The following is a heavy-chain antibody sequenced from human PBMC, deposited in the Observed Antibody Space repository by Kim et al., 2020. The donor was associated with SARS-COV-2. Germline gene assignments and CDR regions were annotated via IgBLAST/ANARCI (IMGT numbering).Heavy chain of an antibody. CDR3: ARDKVVVVPGPGGNDAFDI. CDR2: INAGNGNT. V-gene: IGHV1-3*01. J-gene: IGHJ3*02. D-gene: IGHD2-2*01. CDR1: GYTFTSYA. Sequence: ASVKVSCKASGYTFTSYAMHWVRQAPGQRLEWMGWINAGNGNTKYSQKFQGRVTITRDTSASTAYMELSSLRSEDTAVYYCARDKVVVVPGPGGNDAFDIWGQGTMVTVSS.